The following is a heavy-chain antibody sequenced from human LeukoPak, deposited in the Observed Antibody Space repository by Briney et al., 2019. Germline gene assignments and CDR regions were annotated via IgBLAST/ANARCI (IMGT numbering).Heavy chain of an antibody. J-gene: IGHJ4*02. CDR3: AREGNGLLSKDLDY. Sequence: GASVTVSCKGSGYTFTDNYLHWVRQAPGQGLEWVGYINPRDGGTSSPPNFRGRVTMTTDASSSTVYMELSRLTSDDTAIYYCAREGNGLLSKDLDYWGQGTLVTVSS. V-gene: IGHV1-2*02. CDR1: GYTFTDNY. D-gene: IGHD2-15*01. CDR2: INPRDGGT.